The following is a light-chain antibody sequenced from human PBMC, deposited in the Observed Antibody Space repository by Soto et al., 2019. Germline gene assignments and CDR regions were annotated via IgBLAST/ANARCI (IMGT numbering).Light chain of an antibody. Sequence: QSALTQPPSAPGSPGQSVTISCTGTSSDVGGYNYVSWYQQHPGKAPKLIIYEVTKRPSGVPDRFSGSKSANTASLTVSGLQAEDEADYYCSSYGGSNNDVVFGGGTKLTVL. J-gene: IGLJ2*01. CDR3: SSYGGSNNDVV. CDR1: SSDVGGYNY. CDR2: EVT. V-gene: IGLV2-8*01.